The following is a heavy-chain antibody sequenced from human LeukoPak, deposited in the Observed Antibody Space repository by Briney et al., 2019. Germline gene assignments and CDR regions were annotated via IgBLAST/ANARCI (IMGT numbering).Heavy chain of an antibody. CDR1: GFTFSDYY. J-gene: IGHJ6*02. V-gene: IGHV3-11*04. CDR3: ARDRGRGTQDRINYYYYYGMDV. D-gene: IGHD2/OR15-2a*01. CDR2: ISSSGSTI. Sequence: GGSLRLSCAASGFTFSDYYMSWIRQAPGKGLEWVSYISSSGSTIYYADSVKGRFTISRDNSKNTLYLQMNSLRAEDTAVYYCARDRGRGTQDRINYYYYYGMDVWGQGTTVTVSS.